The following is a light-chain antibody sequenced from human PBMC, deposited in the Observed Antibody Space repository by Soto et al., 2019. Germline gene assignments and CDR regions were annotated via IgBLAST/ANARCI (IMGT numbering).Light chain of an antibody. V-gene: IGKV3-20*01. CDR2: GVS. CDR3: QQYGNSPLT. Sequence: EIVLTQSPATLSLSPGDRATLSCRASQNVRSDYFAWYQQKPGQAPRVIIFGVSTRASATPDRFRGSGSGTYFTLTISRLGPDDFALYYCQQYGNSPLTFGGGTKVDIK. J-gene: IGKJ4*01. CDR1: QNVRSDY.